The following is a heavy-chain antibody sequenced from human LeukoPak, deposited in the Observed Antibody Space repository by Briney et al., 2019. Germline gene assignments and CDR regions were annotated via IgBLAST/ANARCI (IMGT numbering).Heavy chain of an antibody. Sequence: GGSLRLSCAASGFTFSSYPMTWVRQAPGKGPEWVSFISDSGGITYYADSVKGRFTISRDNSKNTLYLQMNSLRAEDTAVYYCAKNTQYSGYYDCWGQGTLVAASS. D-gene: IGHD6-6*01. CDR1: GFTFSSYP. CDR2: ISDSGGIT. J-gene: IGHJ4*02. CDR3: AKNTQYSGYYDC. V-gene: IGHV3-23*01.